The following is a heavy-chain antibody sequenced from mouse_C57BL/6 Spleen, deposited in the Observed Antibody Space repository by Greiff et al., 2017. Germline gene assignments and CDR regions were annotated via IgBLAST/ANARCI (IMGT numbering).Heavy chain of an antibody. CDR1: GYTFTSYW. V-gene: IGHV1-56*01. CDR2: IFPGSGST. CDR3: ARERRMGC. J-gene: IGHJ4*01. Sequence: QVQLQQSGPELVRPGASVKISCKAPGYTFTSYWMQWVRQRPGQGLEWIGEIFPGSGSTYYNEKLKGKATLTVDTSSSTAYMQLSSLTSEDSAVYFCARERRMGCWGQGTSVTVSS.